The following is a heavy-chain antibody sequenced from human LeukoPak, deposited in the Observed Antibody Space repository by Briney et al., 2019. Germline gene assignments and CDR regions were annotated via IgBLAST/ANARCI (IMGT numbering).Heavy chain of an antibody. V-gene: IGHV4-4*07. CDR3: ARVSLVRGAPDYYFDY. CDR2: IYTSGST. D-gene: IGHD3-10*01. Sequence: SETLSLTCTVSGDSISNYYWSWIRQSAGKGLEWIGRIYTSGSTNYNPSLKSRVTMSVDTSKNQFSLKLSSVTAADTAVYYCARVSLVRGAPDYYFDYWGQGTLVTVSS. CDR1: GDSISNYY. J-gene: IGHJ4*02.